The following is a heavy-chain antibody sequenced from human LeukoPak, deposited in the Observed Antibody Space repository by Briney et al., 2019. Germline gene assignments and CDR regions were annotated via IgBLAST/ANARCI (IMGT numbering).Heavy chain of an antibody. CDR2: INSDGSSI. Sequence: PGGSLRLSCAASGFTFSDHYMDWVRQATGKGLVWVSRINSDGSSISYADSVKGRFTISRDNAKNTLYLQMNSLRAEDTAVYYCARGTIGWAGVDYWGQGTLVTVSS. J-gene: IGHJ4*02. CDR1: GFTFSDHY. D-gene: IGHD6-19*01. CDR3: ARGTIGWAGVDY. V-gene: IGHV3-74*01.